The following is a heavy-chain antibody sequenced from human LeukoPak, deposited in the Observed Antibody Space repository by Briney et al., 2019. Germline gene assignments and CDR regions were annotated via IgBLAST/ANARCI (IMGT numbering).Heavy chain of an antibody. CDR3: ARTSQPGIAVAGKPFDY. D-gene: IGHD6-19*01. V-gene: IGHV3-48*03. CDR2: ISSSGSTI. J-gene: IGHJ4*02. Sequence: GGSLRLSCAASGFTFSSYEMNWVRQAPGKGLEWVSYISSSGSTIYYADSVEGRFTISRDNAKNSLYLQMNSLRAEDTAVYYCARTSQPGIAVAGKPFDYWGQGTLVTVSS. CDR1: GFTFSSYE.